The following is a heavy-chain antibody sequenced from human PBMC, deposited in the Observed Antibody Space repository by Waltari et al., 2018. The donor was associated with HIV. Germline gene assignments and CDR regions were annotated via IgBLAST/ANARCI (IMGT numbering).Heavy chain of an antibody. J-gene: IGHJ4*02. CDR1: GFTVSSSY. D-gene: IGHD1-1*01. Sequence: EVQLVESGGDLVQPGGSLRLSCAASGFTVSSSYMSWVRQAPGAGRGWVSVMYVDGTTDYAGSVKGRFTISRDNSKNTLYLQMSSLRGEDTAVYYCARQRNWNEDFDDWGQGTLVTVSS. CDR3: ARQRNWNEDFDD. V-gene: IGHV3-66*04. CDR2: MYVDGTT.